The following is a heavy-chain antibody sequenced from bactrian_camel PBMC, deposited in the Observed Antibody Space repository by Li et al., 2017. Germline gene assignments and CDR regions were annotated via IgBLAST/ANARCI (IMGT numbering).Heavy chain of an antibody. CDR1: GDTAEMYC. J-gene: IGHJ6*01. CDR2: YDGDGLT. V-gene: IGHV3S55*01. Sequence: HVQLVESGGGSVQTGGSLRLSCTASGDTAEMYCMAWFRQAPGKDRELVAVYDGDGLTYYADSVKGRFTISRDILKKTLDLQMNSLKPEDTAVYYCAAESVFDSDYDVSCQDRREFGYWGQGTQVTVS. D-gene: IGHD4*01. CDR3: AAESVFDSDYDVSCQDRREFGY.